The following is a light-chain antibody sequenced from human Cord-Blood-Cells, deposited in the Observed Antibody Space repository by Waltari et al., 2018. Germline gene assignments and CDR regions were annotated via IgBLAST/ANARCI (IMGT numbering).Light chain of an antibody. V-gene: IGLV1-40*01. CDR1: SSNIGAGKD. CDR2: GNS. Sequence: QSVLTQPPSVSGAPGKRVTISCTGSSSNIGAGKDVPWYQQLPGKDPKLLIYGNSNRPSVVPDRFSCSESRTSSSLAITGLQAEDEAYYYCQSYDSSLSGSVFGGGTKLTVL. J-gene: IGLJ2*01. CDR3: QSYDSSLSGSV.